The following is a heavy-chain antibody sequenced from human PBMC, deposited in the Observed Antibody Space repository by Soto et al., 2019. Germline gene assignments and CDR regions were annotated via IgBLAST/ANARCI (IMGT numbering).Heavy chain of an antibody. CDR2: ISSSGSYI. V-gene: IGHV3-21*01. CDR3: ARELSGSGTYLDY. CDR1: GFTFSSYS. Sequence: EVPLVESGGTLVKPGGSLRLSCAASGFTFSSYSVDWVRQAPGKGLEWVSYISSSGSYIYYADSVKGRFTVSRGNAKSSLYLQMDRLRAEDTAVYYCARELSGSGTYLDYWGQGTLVTVSS. D-gene: IGHD3-10*01. J-gene: IGHJ4*02.